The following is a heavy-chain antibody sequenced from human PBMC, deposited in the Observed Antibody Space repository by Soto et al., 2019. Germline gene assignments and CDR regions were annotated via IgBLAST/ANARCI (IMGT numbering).Heavy chain of an antibody. Sequence: GGSRRLSCSTPGFTFSHYHMHWVRQAPGKGLQYVSAISNSGGSTYYADPVKGRFIGSRDNSKNTLYLQMSSLRSEDSAVYYCVSRGGGSAYYYFDHWGQGALVTVSS. CDR2: ISNSGGST. CDR1: GFTFSHYH. CDR3: VSRGGGSAYYYFDH. J-gene: IGHJ4*02. V-gene: IGHV3-64D*08. D-gene: IGHD5-12*01.